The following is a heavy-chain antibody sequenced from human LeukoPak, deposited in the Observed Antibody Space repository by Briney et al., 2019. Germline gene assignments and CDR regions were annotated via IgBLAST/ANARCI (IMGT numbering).Heavy chain of an antibody. CDR1: GFTFSSYG. Sequence: GGSLRLSCAASGFTFSSYGMHWVRQAPGKGLEWVAVIWYDGSNKYYADSVKGRFTISRDNSKNTLYLQMNSLRAEDTAVYYCARVSCSGGSCYPYSYYDMDVWGQGTTVTVSS. V-gene: IGHV3-33*01. CDR2: IWYDGSNK. D-gene: IGHD2-15*01. CDR3: ARVSCSGGSCYPYSYYDMDV. J-gene: IGHJ6*02.